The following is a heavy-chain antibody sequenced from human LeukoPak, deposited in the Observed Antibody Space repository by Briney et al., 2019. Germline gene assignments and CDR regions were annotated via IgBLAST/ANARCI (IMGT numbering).Heavy chain of an antibody. D-gene: IGHD3-22*01. CDR3: ARAGEYHYDNSGYYPNDAFDI. CDR1: GGSIMVAAYS. CDR2: IYYSGRT. J-gene: IGHJ3*02. Sequence: PSETLSLTCTVSGGSIMVAAYSWSWIRQPPGKGLEWIGYIYYSGRTYYNPSLKSRVTISLDRSKNQFSLKVSSVTAADTAVYYCARAGEYHYDNSGYYPNDAFDIWGQGTMVTVSS. V-gene: IGHV4-30-2*01.